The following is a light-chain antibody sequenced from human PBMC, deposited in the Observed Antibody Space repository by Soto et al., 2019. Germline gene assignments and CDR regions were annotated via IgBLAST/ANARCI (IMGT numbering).Light chain of an antibody. V-gene: IGLV2-14*01. CDR1: SSEVGGYNY. Sequence: QSALTQPASVSWSPGQSITISCTGTSSEVGGYNYVSWYQQHPGKAPKLMIYEVSNRPSGVSNRFSGSKSGNTASLTISGRQAEAEADYYCSSSTSSSTRVFGGGTKPPVL. J-gene: IGLJ3*02. CDR3: SSSTSSSTRV. CDR2: EVS.